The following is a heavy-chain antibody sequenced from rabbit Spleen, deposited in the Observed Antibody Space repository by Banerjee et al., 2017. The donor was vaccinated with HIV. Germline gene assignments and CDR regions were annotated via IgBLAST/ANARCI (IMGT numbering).Heavy chain of an antibody. CDR1: GFSFTDKDV. V-gene: IGHV1S45*01. Sequence: QEQLVESGGGLVQPEGSLTLTCKASGFSFTDKDVMCWVRQAPGKGLEWIGCINTITGKAVYATWAKGRFTISRASSTTVFLQMTSLTATDTATYFCARGSATMTMVITGYYFNLWGPGTLVTVS. CDR2: INTITGKA. D-gene: IGHD2-1*01. J-gene: IGHJ4*01. CDR3: ARGSATMTMVITGYYFNL.